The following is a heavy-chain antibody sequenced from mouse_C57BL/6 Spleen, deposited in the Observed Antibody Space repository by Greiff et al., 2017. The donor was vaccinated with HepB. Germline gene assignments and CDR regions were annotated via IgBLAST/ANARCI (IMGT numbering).Heavy chain of an antibody. D-gene: IGHD6-5*01. CDR2: IHPNSGST. V-gene: IGHV1-64*01. CDR3: ARSAYEEFAY. CDR1: GYTFTSYW. J-gene: IGHJ3*01. Sequence: VQLQQSGAELVKPGASVKLSCKASGYTFTSYWMHWVKQRPGQGLEWIGMIHPNSGSTNYNEKFKSKATLTVDKSSSTAYMQLSSLTSEDSAVYYCARSAYEEFAYWGQGTLVTVSA.